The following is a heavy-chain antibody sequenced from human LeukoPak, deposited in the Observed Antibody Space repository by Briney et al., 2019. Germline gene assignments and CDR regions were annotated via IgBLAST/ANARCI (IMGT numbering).Heavy chain of an antibody. CDR2: ISSSSSYI. V-gene: IGHV3-21*01. Sequence: TGGSLRLSCAASGFTVSSNYMSWVRQAPGKGLEWVSSISSSSSYIYYADSVKGRFTISRDNAKNSLYLQMNSLRAEDTAVYYCASLLINFYYGMDVWGQGTTVTVSS. CDR1: GFTVSSNY. D-gene: IGHD3-16*01. J-gene: IGHJ6*02. CDR3: ASLLINFYYGMDV.